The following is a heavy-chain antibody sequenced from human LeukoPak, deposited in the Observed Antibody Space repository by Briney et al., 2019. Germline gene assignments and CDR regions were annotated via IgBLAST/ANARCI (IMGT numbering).Heavy chain of an antibody. CDR2: INHSGST. CDR3: ARGGDYIWGTYRPFDY. V-gene: IGHV4-34*01. J-gene: IGHJ4*02. D-gene: IGHD3-16*02. CDR1: GGSFSGYY. Sequence: NTSETLSLTCAVYGGSFSGYYWSWIRQPPGKGLEWIGEINHSGSTNYNPSLKSRVTISVDTSKNQFSLKLNSVTAADTAVYYCARGGDYIWGTYRPFDYWGQGTLVTVSS.